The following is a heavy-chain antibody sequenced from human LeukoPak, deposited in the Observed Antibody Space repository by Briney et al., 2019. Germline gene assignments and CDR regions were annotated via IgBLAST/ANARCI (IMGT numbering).Heavy chain of an antibody. Sequence: GGSLRLSCAASGFTFSSYSMNWVRQAPGKGLEWVSSISSSSSYVYYADSVKGRFTISRDNAKSSLYLQMNSLRAEDTAVYYCARAHRGWYDYWGQGTLVTVSS. D-gene: IGHD6-19*01. CDR3: ARAHRGWYDY. V-gene: IGHV3-21*01. CDR2: ISSSSSYV. J-gene: IGHJ4*02. CDR1: GFTFSSYS.